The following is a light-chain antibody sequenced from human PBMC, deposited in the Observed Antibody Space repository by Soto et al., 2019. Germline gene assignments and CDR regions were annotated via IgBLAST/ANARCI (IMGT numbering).Light chain of an antibody. CDR2: DVS. J-gene: IGLJ2*01. CDR3: SSYTSRSTVV. CDR1: SHDVGGYNY. Sequence: QSALTQPASVSGSPGQSIAISCTGTSHDVGGYNYVSWYQQHPGKAPKLMIYDVSARPSGASNRFSGSKSDNTASLTISGLQAEDEADYFCSSYTSRSTVVFGGGTKVTVL. V-gene: IGLV2-14*01.